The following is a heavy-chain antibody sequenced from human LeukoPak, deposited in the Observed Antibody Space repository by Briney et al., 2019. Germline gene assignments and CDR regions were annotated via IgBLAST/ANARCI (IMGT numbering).Heavy chain of an antibody. CDR1: GFTFSSYD. Sequence: GGSLRLSCAASGFTFSSYDMSWVRQAPGKGLEWVSGINDGGDSTYYGDYVKGRFTISRDNSKNTLYLQMNSLRAEDTAVYYCAKGFLMGRGVSGFDYWGEGTLVTVSS. CDR2: INDGGDST. CDR3: AKGFLMGRGVSGFDY. V-gene: IGHV3-23*01. J-gene: IGHJ4*02. D-gene: IGHD3-10*01.